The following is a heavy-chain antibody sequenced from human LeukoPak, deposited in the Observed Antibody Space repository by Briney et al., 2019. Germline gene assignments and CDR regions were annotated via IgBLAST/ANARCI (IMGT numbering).Heavy chain of an antibody. V-gene: IGHV3-21*01. CDR2: ISSSSSYI. CDR3: ARTSYVDIVATTDY. D-gene: IGHD5-12*01. Sequence: SGGSLRLSCAASGFTFSSYSMNWVRQAPGKGLEWVSSISSSSSYIYYADSVKGRFTISRDNAKNSLYLQMNSLRAEDTAVYYCARTSYVDIVATTDYWGQGTLVTVSS. J-gene: IGHJ4*02. CDR1: GFTFSSYS.